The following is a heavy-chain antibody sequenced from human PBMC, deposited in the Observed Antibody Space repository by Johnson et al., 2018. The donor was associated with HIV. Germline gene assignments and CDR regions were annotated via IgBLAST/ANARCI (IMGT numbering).Heavy chain of an antibody. CDR1: GFTFTNAW. V-gene: IGHV3-15*01. Sequence: VQLVESGGGVVQPGRSLRLSCAASGFTFTNAWMSWLRQAPGKGLEWIGRIKSKTDGGTIEYAAPVIGRFTISRDDSKNTLYLQINSLKPEDTAVHYCRLVEAIWYDSSGPSDAFDIWGQGTMVTVSS. CDR2: IKSKTDGGTI. J-gene: IGHJ3*02. D-gene: IGHD3-22*01. CDR3: RLVEAIWYDSSGPSDAFDI.